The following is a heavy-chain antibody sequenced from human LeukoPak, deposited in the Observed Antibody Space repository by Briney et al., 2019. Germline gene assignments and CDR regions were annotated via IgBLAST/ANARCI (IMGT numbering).Heavy chain of an antibody. CDR2: FCGSGDST. D-gene: IGHD6-19*01. Sequence: PGGSLRLSCAASGFTFSSFAMSWVRQAPGKGLEWVSSFCGSGDSTHYADSVKGRFTISRDKSKNTLILQMSSLRAEDTAIYYCAKDRFGGWYSFLPAGGYFDYWGQGTLVTVSS. V-gene: IGHV3-23*01. CDR3: AKDRFGGWYSFLPAGGYFDY. CDR1: GFTFSSFA. J-gene: IGHJ4*02.